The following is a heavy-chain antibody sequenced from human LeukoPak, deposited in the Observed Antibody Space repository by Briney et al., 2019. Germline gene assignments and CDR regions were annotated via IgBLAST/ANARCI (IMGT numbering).Heavy chain of an antibody. CDR1: GFTFSSYA. CDR3: ARDSGGWGEIDY. V-gene: IGHV3-23*01. D-gene: IGHD6-19*01. J-gene: IGHJ4*02. Sequence: GGSLRLSCAASGFTFSSYAMSWVRQAPGKGLEWVSAISGSGGSTYYADSVKGRFTISRDNAKNSLYLQMNSLRVEDTAVYYCARDSGGWGEIDYWGQGTLVTVSS. CDR2: ISGSGGST.